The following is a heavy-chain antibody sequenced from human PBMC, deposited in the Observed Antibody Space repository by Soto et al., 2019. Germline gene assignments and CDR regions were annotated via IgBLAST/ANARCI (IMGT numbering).Heavy chain of an antibody. D-gene: IGHD2-21*02. CDR3: ARELRDSHIHFDH. CDR1: GFTFNSII. J-gene: IGHJ5*02. V-gene: IGHV3-48*01. CDR2: ISPSSDTK. Sequence: DVQLVESGGGLVQPGGSLRLSCAASGFTFNSIIINWVRQAPGKGLEWVSYISPSSDTKYYADSVKGRFTISRDSAKKTVYLQMNSLRAADTAVYFCARELRDSHIHFDHWGQGTRVTVSS.